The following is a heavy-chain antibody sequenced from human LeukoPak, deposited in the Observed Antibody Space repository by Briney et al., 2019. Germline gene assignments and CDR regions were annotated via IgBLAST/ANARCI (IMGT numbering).Heavy chain of an antibody. J-gene: IGHJ5*02. CDR3: ARVGPTRFGEWGYWFDP. D-gene: IGHD3-10*01. Sequence: ASVKVSCKASGYTFTSYGISWVRQAPGQGLEWMGWISAYNGNTNYAQKLQGRVTMTTDTSTSTAYMELRSLRSDDTAVYYCARVGPTRFGEWGYWFDPWGQGTLVTVSS. CDR2: ISAYNGNT. CDR1: GYTFTSYG. V-gene: IGHV1-18*01.